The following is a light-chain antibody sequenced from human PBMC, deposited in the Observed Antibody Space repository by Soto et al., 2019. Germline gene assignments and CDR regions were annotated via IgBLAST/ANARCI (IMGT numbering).Light chain of an antibody. CDR3: SSYTTSNTYV. CDR2: DVT. CDR1: SSDVGSNNR. Sequence: QSALTQPPSVSGSPGQSVAISCSGSSSDVGSNNRVSWYHQPPGTAPKLIIYDVTNRPSGVPDRFSGSKSGNTASLTISGLQAEDEADYYCSSYTTSNTYVFGTGTTVAV. V-gene: IGLV2-18*02. J-gene: IGLJ1*01.